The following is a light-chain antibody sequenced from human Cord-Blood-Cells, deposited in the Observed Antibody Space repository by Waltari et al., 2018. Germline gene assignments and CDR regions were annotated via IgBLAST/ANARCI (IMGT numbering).Light chain of an antibody. CDR1: SYNIGSNY. CDR2: GNN. J-gene: IGLJ1*01. V-gene: IGLV1-47*01. Sequence: QSVLTQPPSAFGTPGQWVTISCSGSSYNIGSNYVYWYQQLPGTAPKLLIYGNNQRPSGVPDLFSGSKSSTSASLAISGLRSEDEADYYCAAWDDSLSGYVFGTGTKVTVL. CDR3: AAWDDSLSGYV.